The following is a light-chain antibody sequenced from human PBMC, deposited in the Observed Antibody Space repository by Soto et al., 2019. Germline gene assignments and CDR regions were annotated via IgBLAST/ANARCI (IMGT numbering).Light chain of an antibody. J-gene: IGKJ1*01. CDR2: AAS. CDR1: QTITSD. V-gene: IGKV1-39*01. Sequence: DIQMTQSASSLSASVGDRVTITCRASQTITSDLNWYQQRPGKAPKLLIYAASNLQSGVPSRFSGSGSGTDFTFIISSLQPEDSATYYRQQYHSYPWTFGQGTKVDIK. CDR3: QQYHSYPWT.